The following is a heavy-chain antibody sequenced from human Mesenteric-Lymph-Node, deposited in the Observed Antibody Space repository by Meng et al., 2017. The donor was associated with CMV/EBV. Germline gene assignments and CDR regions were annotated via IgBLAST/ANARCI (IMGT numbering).Heavy chain of an antibody. CDR2: INPNSGGT. CDR3: ARGDGYNSYYYYYYGMDV. CDR1: GGPFSAYG. D-gene: IGHD5-24*01. V-gene: IGHV1-2*02. J-gene: IGHJ6*02. Sequence: ASVKVSCKASGGPFSAYGLSWVRQAPGQGLEWMGWINPNSGGTNYAQKFQGRITMTRDTSISTAYMELSRLRSDDTAVYYCARGDGYNSYYYYYYGMDVWGQGTTVTVSS.